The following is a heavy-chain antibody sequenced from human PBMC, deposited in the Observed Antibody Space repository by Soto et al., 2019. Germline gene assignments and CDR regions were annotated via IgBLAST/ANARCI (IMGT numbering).Heavy chain of an antibody. CDR2: VMPIFGTP. D-gene: IGHD3-10*01. V-gene: IGHV1-69*13. Sequence: SVKVSCKASGGTFDSYVISWLRQAPGQGLEWMGGVMPIFGTPNYAQKFRGRVTISADESTSTAYLELSGLTSDDTAVYYCARVHSSGIFYFVDPWGQGTLVTVSS. CDR1: GGTFDSYV. J-gene: IGHJ5*02. CDR3: ARVHSSGIFYFVDP.